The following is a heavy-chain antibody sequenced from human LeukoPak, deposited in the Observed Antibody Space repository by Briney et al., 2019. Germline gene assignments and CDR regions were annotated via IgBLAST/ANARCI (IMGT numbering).Heavy chain of an antibody. D-gene: IGHD4/OR15-4a*01. CDR3: ARDTLGEGEDANYAVYYFDY. CDR2: IKHDGSEK. CDR1: GFTFNSYW. V-gene: IGHV3-7*01. J-gene: IGHJ4*02. Sequence: GGSLRLSCEASGFTFNSYWMSWVRQAPGKGLEWVANIKHDGSEKNYVGSVKGRFTISRDNAKNSLYLQMNSLRADDTAVYYCARDTLGEGEDANYAVYYFDYWGQGTVVTVSS.